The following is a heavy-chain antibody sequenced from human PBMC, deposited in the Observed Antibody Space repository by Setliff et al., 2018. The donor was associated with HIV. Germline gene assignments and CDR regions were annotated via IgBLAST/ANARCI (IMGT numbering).Heavy chain of an antibody. V-gene: IGHV4-39*02. CDR3: ARDPPQSGYHMDV. CDR1: GASVSTIDYY. CDR2: IYYAGNT. Sequence: PSETLSLTCTVSGASVSTIDYYWGWVRQSPREGLEWIADIYYAGNTYYNPSLKSQATISIDTSKNILYLQMNGLGVEDTAVYYCARDPPQSGYHMDVWGKGTTVTVSS. J-gene: IGHJ6*03.